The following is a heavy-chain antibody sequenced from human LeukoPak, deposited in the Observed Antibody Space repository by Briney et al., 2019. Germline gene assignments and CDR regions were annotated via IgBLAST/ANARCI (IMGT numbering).Heavy chain of an antibody. V-gene: IGHV4-4*07. D-gene: IGHD6-13*01. J-gene: IGHJ4*02. CDR2: IYTSGST. CDR1: GGSISSYY. CDR3: ARLNLGTAAAGRFDY. Sequence: SETLSLTCTVSGGSISSYYWSWIRQPAGKGLEWIGRIYTSGSTNYNPSLKSQVTMSVDTSKNQFSLKLSSVTAADTAVYYCARLNLGTAAAGRFDYWGQGTLVTVSS.